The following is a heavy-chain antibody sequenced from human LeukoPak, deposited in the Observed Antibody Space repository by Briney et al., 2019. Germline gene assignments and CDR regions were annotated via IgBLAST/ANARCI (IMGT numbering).Heavy chain of an antibody. V-gene: IGHV3-21*06. J-gene: IGHJ6*03. CDR3: ARETRDVLRFLEWSDYYYMDV. Sequence: GGSLRLSCAASGFDFSKYTMSWVRQAPGKGLEWVSSISSGSRRIHYADSMRGRFTISRDNAKGSVYLQMNSLRAEDTAVYYCARETRDVLRFLEWSDYYYMDVWGKGTTVTVSS. CDR2: ISSGSRRI. CDR1: GFDFSKYT. D-gene: IGHD3-3*01.